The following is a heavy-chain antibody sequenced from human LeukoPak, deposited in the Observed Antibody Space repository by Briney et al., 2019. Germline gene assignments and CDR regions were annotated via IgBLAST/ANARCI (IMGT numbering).Heavy chain of an antibody. CDR3: ATDYYDSSSYPTTSDY. CDR1: GYTFTGYY. CDR2: INPNSGGT. Sequence: GASVKVSCKASGYTFTGYYMHWVRQAPGQGLEWMGRINPNSGGTNYAQKFQGRVTMTRDTSISTAYMELSRLRSDDTAVYYCATDYYDSSSYPTTSDYWGQGTLVTVSS. J-gene: IGHJ4*02. V-gene: IGHV1-2*06. D-gene: IGHD3-22*01.